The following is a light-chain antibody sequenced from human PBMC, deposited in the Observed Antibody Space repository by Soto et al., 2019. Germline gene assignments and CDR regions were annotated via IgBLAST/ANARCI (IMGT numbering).Light chain of an antibody. Sequence: EIVMTQSPATLSVSPGERATLSCRASQSVSSDLAWYQQKPGQAPRLLIYAASTRATGIPDRFSGGGSGTEFTLTISSLQSEDFAVYYCQNYNTWPRTFGQGTKVDIK. CDR1: QSVSSD. CDR2: AAS. V-gene: IGKV3-15*01. CDR3: QNYNTWPRT. J-gene: IGKJ1*01.